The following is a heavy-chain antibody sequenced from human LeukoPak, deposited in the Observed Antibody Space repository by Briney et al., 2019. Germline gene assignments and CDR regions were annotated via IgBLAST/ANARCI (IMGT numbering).Heavy chain of an antibody. CDR1: GFTFSSYS. CDR3: ASDNIYSSGWFGY. V-gene: IGHV3-48*01. CDR2: ISSSSSTI. Sequence: PGGSLRLSCAASGFTFSSYSMNWVRQAPGKGLEWVSYISSSSSTIYYADSVKGRFTISRDNAKNPLYLQMNSLRAEDTAVYYCASDNIYSSGWFGYWGQGTLVTVSS. J-gene: IGHJ5*01. D-gene: IGHD6-19*01.